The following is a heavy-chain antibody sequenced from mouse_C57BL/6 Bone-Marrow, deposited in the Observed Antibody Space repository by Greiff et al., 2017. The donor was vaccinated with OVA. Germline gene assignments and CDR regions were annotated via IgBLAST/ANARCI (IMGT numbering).Heavy chain of an antibody. CDR3: ARNRDYYGSSPMDY. D-gene: IGHD1-1*01. Sequence: VQLVESGPGLVQPSQSLSITCTVSGFSLTSYGVHWVRQSPGKGLEWLGVICRGGSTDYNAAFISRLSISKDNSKSQVFFKMNSLQADDTAIYYGARNRDYYGSSPMDYWGQGTSVTVSS. J-gene: IGHJ4*01. V-gene: IGHV2-2*01. CDR2: ICRGGST. CDR1: GFSLTSYG.